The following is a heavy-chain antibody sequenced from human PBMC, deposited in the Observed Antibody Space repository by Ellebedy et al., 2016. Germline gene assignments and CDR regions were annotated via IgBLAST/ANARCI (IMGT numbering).Heavy chain of an antibody. D-gene: IGHD5-12*01. J-gene: IGHJ4*02. Sequence: GGSLRLSXAASGFTFSPYAMTWVRQAPGKGLEWVSAISGSGVTSTYYADSVKGRFTISRDNSKNTLYLQMNSLRAEDTAVYFCAKESGGPSITVATIINYWGQGTLVTVSS. V-gene: IGHV3-23*01. CDR1: GFTFSPYA. CDR2: ISGSGVTST. CDR3: AKESGGPSITVATIINY.